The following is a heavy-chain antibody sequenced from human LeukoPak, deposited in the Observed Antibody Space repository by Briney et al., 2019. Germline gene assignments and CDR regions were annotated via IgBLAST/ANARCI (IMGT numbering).Heavy chain of an antibody. V-gene: IGHV3-33*01. Sequence: GGCLRLSCAAAGFTFSSYGMHWVRQAPGKGLEWEAVIWYDGSNKYYADSVKGRFTISRDNSKNTLYLQMNSLRAEDSAVYYCASHSSGWYIYAFDIWGQGTMVTVSS. CDR3: ASHSSGWYIYAFDI. D-gene: IGHD6-13*01. CDR1: GFTFSSYG. J-gene: IGHJ3*02. CDR2: IWYDGSNK.